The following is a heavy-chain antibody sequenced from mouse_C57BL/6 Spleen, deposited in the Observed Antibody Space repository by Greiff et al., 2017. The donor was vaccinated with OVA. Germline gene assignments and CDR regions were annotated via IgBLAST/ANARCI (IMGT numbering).Heavy chain of an antibody. D-gene: IGHD1-1*01. V-gene: IGHV14-3*01. J-gene: IGHJ1*03. Sequence: EVKLVESVAELVRPGASVKLSCTASGFNIKNTYMHWVKQRPEQGLEWIGRIDPANGNTKYAPKFQGKATITADTSSNTAYLQLSSLTSEDTAIYYCARGYGSNWYFDVWGTGTTVTVSS. CDR2: IDPANGNT. CDR3: ARGYGSNWYFDV. CDR1: GFNIKNTY.